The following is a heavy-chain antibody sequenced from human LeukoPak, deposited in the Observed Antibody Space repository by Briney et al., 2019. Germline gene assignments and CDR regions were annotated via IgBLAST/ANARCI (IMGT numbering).Heavy chain of an antibody. CDR1: GYTFTGYY. CDR3: ARAEGGTIFGVVIS. V-gene: IGHV1-2*02. J-gene: IGHJ5*02. CDR2: INPNSGGT. D-gene: IGHD3-3*01. Sequence: ASVKVSCKASGYTFTGYYMHWVRQAPGQALEWMGWINPNSGGTNYAQKFQGRVTMTRDTSISTAYMELSRLRSDDTAVYYCARAEGGTIFGVVISWGQGTLVTVSS.